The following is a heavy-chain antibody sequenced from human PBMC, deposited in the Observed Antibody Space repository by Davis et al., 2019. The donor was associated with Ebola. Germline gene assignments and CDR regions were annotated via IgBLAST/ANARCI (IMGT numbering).Heavy chain of an antibody. V-gene: IGHV4-39*01. CDR2: IYYSGST. CDR1: GGSISSRSYY. CDR3: ARQGGGGYM. J-gene: IGHJ4*02. D-gene: IGHD5-12*01. Sequence: PSETLSLTCTVSGGSISSRSYYWGWIRQPPGKGLEWIGSIYYSGSTYYNPSLKSRVTISVDTSKNQFSLKLSSVTAADTAVYYCARQGGGGYMWGQGTLVTVSS.